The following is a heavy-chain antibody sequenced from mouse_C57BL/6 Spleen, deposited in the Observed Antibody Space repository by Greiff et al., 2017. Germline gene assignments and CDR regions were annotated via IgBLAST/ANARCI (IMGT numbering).Heavy chain of an antibody. J-gene: IGHJ1*03. CDR3: AREGLRLWYCEV. Sequence: EVQRVESGGGLVKPGGSLKLSCAASGFTFSDYGMHWVRQAPEKGLEWVAYISSGRSTIYYADTVKGRFTISIDNAKNTLFLKMTSLRSEDTAMYYCAREGLRLWYCEVWGTETTVTVSS. CDR1: GFTFSDYG. D-gene: IGHD2-4*01. CDR2: ISSGRSTI. V-gene: IGHV5-17*01.